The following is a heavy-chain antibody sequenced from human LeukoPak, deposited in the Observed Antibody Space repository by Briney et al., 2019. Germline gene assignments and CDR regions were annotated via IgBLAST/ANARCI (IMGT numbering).Heavy chain of an antibody. CDR3: ATLGRYCSGGSCSSGP. J-gene: IGHJ5*02. V-gene: IGHV1-69-2*01. CDR2: VDPEDGET. CDR1: GYTFTDYY. Sequence: ASVKISCKVSGYTFTDYYMHWVQQAPGKGLEWMALVDPEDGETIYAEKFQGRVTITADTSTDTAYMELSSLRSEDTAVYYCATLGRYCSGGSCSSGPWGQGTLVTVSS. D-gene: IGHD2-15*01.